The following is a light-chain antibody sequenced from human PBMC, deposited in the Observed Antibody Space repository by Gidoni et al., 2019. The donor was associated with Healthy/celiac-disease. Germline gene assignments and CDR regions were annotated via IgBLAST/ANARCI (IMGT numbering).Light chain of an antibody. CDR1: PSVSSN. J-gene: IGKJ2*01. V-gene: IGKV3-15*01. CDR2: GAS. Sequence: EIVMTQSPAPLSVSPGERATLPCRASPSVSSNSAWYQQKPGKAPRLLSYGASTRATGIPARFSGSGSGTEFTLTISSLQSEDFAVYYCQQYNNWPPYTFGQGTKLEIK. CDR3: QQYNNWPPYT.